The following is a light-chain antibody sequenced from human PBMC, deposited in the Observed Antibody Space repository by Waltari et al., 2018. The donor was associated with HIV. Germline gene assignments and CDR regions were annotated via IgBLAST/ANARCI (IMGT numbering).Light chain of an antibody. V-gene: IGLV2-11*01. CDR1: SSDRVYFDY. CDR2: EVD. J-gene: IGLJ1*01. CDR3: CSYAGAYTYV. Sequence: QSALTQPRSVSGSPGQSVTISCTGTSSDRVYFDYVTWYQHYPGKAPKVIINEVDQPPSVVPDRFTGSKSGITASLTISGLQGEDEADYYCCSYAGAYTYVFGTGTKVNVL.